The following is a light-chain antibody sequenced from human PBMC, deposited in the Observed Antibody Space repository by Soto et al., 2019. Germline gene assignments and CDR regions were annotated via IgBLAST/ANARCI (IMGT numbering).Light chain of an antibody. CDR2: DAS. CDR3: QQRSNWPPK. Sequence: EIVLTQSPATLSLSPGERATLSCRASQSVSSYLAWYQQKLGQAPRLLIYDASNRATGIPARFSGSGSGTDFTLTISSLEPEDFAVYYCQQRSNWPPKFGQGTKVDIK. V-gene: IGKV3-11*01. J-gene: IGKJ1*01. CDR1: QSVSSY.